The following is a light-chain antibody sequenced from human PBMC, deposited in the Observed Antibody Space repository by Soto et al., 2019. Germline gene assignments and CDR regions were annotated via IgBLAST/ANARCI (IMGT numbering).Light chain of an antibody. CDR3: QQRSKWPPAT. CDR1: QSVSTY. J-gene: IGKJ5*01. Sequence: EIVLTHSPTTLSLSPGSRSNLSCRTSQSVSTYLAWYQQKPGQAPRLLIYDASNRATGIPARFSGSGSATDFTLPISSLETEDFAAYYCQQRSKWPPATFGQGTRLEIK. V-gene: IGKV3-11*01. CDR2: DAS.